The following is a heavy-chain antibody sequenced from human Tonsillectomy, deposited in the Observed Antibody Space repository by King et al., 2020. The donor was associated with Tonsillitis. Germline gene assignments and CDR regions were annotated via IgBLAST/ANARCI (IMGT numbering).Heavy chain of an antibody. V-gene: IGHV4-34*01. CDR2: INHSGTT. CDR1: GGSLSGYY. D-gene: IGHD5-12*01. CDR3: ARGYYLGYSPRTHWFDP. Sequence: VQLQQWGAGLLKPSETLSLTCAVYGGSLSGYYCSWIRQPPGKGLEWIGEINHSGTTNYNPSLKSRVTISLDTSKNQFSLKLSSVAAADTAVYYCARGYYLGYSPRTHWFDPWGQGTLVTVSS. J-gene: IGHJ5*02.